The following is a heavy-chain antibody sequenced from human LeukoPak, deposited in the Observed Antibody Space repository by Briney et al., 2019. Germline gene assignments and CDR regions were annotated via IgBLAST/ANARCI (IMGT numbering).Heavy chain of an antibody. CDR1: RFTFSDYA. D-gene: IGHD5-18*01. Sequence: SGGSLRLSCAASRFTFSDYALGWVRQAPGSGLEWVATLSGSGAGTYYSDSVQGRFTISRDNSKRTLFLQMNSLRAEDTAFYYCAKAELGVDTFFDYWGLGTLVTVSS. CDR3: AKAELGVDTFFDY. CDR2: LSGSGAGT. V-gene: IGHV3-23*01. J-gene: IGHJ4*02.